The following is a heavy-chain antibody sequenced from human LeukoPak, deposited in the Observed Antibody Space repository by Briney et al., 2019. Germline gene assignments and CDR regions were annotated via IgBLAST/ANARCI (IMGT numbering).Heavy chain of an antibody. Sequence: SETLSLTCTVSGGSISSSSYYWGWIRQPPGKGLEWIGSIYYSGSTYHNPSLKSRVTISVDTSKNQFSLRLSSVTAADTAVYYCARLPTVTFFDYWGQGTLVAVSS. CDR2: IYYSGST. CDR3: ARLPTVTFFDY. CDR1: GGSISSSSYY. J-gene: IGHJ4*02. D-gene: IGHD4-17*01. V-gene: IGHV4-39*01.